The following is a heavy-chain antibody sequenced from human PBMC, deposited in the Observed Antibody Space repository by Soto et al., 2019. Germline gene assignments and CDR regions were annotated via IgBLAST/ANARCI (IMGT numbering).Heavy chain of an antibody. D-gene: IGHD3-3*01. CDR2: INGGDDSK. Sequence: EVQLWESGGGLVQPGGSLRLSCAVSGFTFRSSPMSWVRRAPGKGLEWVSGINGGDDSKHYAESVRGRFTIIRDNSKNTLLRQMNSLRVEDTAIYYCTKDSHWSIISPTHDHWGQGTQVTVSS. CDR1: GFTFRSSP. V-gene: IGHV3-23*01. CDR3: TKDSHWSIISPTHDH. J-gene: IGHJ4*02.